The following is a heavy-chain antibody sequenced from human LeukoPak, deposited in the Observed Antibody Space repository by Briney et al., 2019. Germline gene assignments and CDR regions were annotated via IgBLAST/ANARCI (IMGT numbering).Heavy chain of an antibody. Sequence: TPSQTLSLTCTVSGGSISSGSYYWSWIRQPAGKGLEWIGRIYTSGSTNYNPSLKSRVTISVDTSKNQFSLKLSSVTAADTAVYYCARSTYYYDSSGLPRVWGQGTPVTVSS. J-gene: IGHJ4*02. CDR1: GGSISSGSYY. V-gene: IGHV4-61*02. CDR2: IYTSGST. D-gene: IGHD3-22*01. CDR3: ARSTYYYDSSGLPRV.